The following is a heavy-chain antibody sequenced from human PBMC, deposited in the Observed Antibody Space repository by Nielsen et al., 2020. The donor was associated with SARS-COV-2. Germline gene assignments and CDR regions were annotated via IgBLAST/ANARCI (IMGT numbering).Heavy chain of an antibody. CDR2: IYHSGTT. CDR1: GGPISSSSYY. J-gene: IGHJ5*02. CDR3: ARELSDCNESPCHRLGFDP. Sequence: SETLSLTCSVSGGPISSSSYYWGWIRQPPGKGLEWIGEIYHSGTTNYNPSLKSRVTMSVDKINNHFSLKLNSVTAADTATYFCARELSDCNESPCHRLGFDPWGQGTLVTVSS. V-gene: IGHV4-39*07. D-gene: IGHD2/OR15-2a*01.